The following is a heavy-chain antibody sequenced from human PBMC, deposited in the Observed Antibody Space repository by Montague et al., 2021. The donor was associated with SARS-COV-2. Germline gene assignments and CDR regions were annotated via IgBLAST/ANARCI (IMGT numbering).Heavy chain of an antibody. D-gene: IGHD6-13*01. V-gene: IGHV4-59*11. Sequence: SETLSLTCTVSAGSISSHYWSWIRQPPGKGLEWIGYIYYTGSAKYNPSLKSRVSISVDTSRRQFSLNLKSVTAADTAMYYCASHFVWQQLSTWGQGTLVSVSS. CDR3: ASHFVWQQLST. CDR1: AGSISSHY. CDR2: IYYTGSA. J-gene: IGHJ4*02.